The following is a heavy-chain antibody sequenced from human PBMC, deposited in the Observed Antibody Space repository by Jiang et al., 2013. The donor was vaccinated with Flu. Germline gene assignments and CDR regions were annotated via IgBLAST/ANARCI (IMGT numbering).Heavy chain of an antibody. V-gene: IGHV5-51*01. CDR3: ARHTGYTPDENWFDP. D-gene: IGHD5-12*01. Sequence: GWVRQMPGKGLEWMGIIYPGTDSDVRYAPSFQGQVTMSVDRSISTAYLQWSSLKASDTAMYYCARHTGYTPDENWFDPWGQGTQVTVSS. CDR2: IYPGTDSDV. J-gene: IGHJ5*02.